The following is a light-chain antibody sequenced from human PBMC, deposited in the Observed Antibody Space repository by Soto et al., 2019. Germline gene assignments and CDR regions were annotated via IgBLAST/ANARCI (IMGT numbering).Light chain of an antibody. Sequence: QSALTQPASVSGSPGQSITISYSGTSSDVGGYKFVSWYQQYPGKAPKLMIYDVNNRPSGVSHRFSGSKSGNTASLTISGLQAEDEADYYCISYTSSSCYVFGTGTKLTVL. CDR2: DVN. CDR1: SSDVGGYKF. J-gene: IGLJ1*01. V-gene: IGLV2-14*01. CDR3: ISYTSSSCYV.